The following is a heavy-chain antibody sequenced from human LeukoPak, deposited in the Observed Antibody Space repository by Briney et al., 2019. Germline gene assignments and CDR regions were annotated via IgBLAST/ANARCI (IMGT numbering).Heavy chain of an antibody. D-gene: IGHD3-22*01. CDR1: GCSISSSSYY. CDR3: ARESSGYFDAFDI. CDR2: IYYSGSP. Sequence: SETLSLTCAVSGCSISSSSYYWGWIRQPPGKGLEWIGTIYYSGSPYYNPSLKSRVTISVDMSKNQFSLKLSSVTATDTAVYYCARESSGYFDAFDIWGQGTMVTVSS. J-gene: IGHJ3*02. V-gene: IGHV4-39*01.